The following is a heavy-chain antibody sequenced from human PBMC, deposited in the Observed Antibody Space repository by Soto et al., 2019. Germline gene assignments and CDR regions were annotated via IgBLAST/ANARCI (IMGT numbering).Heavy chain of an antibody. D-gene: IGHD2-2*01. Sequence: SETLSLTCTVSGGSISSSSYYWGWIRQPPGKGLEWIGSIYYSGSTYYNPSLKSRVTISVDTSKNQFSLKLSSVTAADTAVYYCARHVPDYLDSCSSTSCPSWFDPWGQGTLVTVSS. CDR2: IYYSGST. CDR1: GGSISSSSYY. V-gene: IGHV4-39*01. J-gene: IGHJ5*02. CDR3: ARHVPDYLDSCSSTSCPSWFDP.